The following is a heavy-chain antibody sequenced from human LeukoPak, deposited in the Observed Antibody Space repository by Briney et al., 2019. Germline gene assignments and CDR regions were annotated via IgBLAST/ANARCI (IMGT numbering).Heavy chain of an antibody. J-gene: IGHJ4*02. CDR1: GFTFSSYA. CDR2: ISGSGGTT. V-gene: IGHV3-23*01. CDR3: AKWGPGYDFWSGVPH. D-gene: IGHD3-3*01. Sequence: GGSLRLSCAASGFTFSSYAMTWVRQAPGKGLEWVSAISGSGGTTYYADSVKGRFTISRDNSKNTLHLQMNSLRVEDTAVYYCAKWGPGYDFWSGVPHWGQGTLVTVSS.